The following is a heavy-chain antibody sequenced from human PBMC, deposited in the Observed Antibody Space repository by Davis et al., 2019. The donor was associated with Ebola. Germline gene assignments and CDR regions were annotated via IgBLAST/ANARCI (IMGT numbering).Heavy chain of an antibody. D-gene: IGHD1-1*01. CDR1: GGSIGSGGYS. CDR3: ARQLQPGRWFDP. J-gene: IGHJ5*02. Sequence: PSETLSLTCAVSGGSIGSGGYSWSWIRQPPGKGLEWIGYIYDSGSTYYNPSLKSRVTISVDRSKNQFSLKLSSVTAADTAMYYCARQLQPGRWFDPWGQGTLVTVSS. CDR2: IYDSGST. V-gene: IGHV4-30-2*01.